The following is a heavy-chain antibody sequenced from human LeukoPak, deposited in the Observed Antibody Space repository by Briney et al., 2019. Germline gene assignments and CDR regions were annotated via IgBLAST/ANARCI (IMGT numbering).Heavy chain of an antibody. Sequence: ASVKVSCKASGYTFTSYGISWVRQAPGQGLEWMGWISAYNGNTNYAQKLQGRVTVTTDTSTSTAYMELRSLRSDDTAVYYCARGPVGPVVIVYYYYYYGMDVWGQGTTVTVSS. CDR3: ARGPVGPVVIVYYYYYYGMDV. J-gene: IGHJ6*02. V-gene: IGHV1-18*01. D-gene: IGHD3-22*01. CDR2: ISAYNGNT. CDR1: GYTFTSYG.